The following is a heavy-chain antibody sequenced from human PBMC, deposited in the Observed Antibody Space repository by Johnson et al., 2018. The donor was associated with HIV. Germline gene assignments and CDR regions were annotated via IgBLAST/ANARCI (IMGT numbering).Heavy chain of an antibody. V-gene: IGHV3-15*01. CDR3: AKDTEPDLADAFDI. D-gene: IGHD1-14*01. CDR2: IKSKTDGGTT. J-gene: IGHJ3*02. Sequence: EVQLVESGGGVVQPGGSLTLSCAATGFTFIDYGMHWVRQAPGKGLEWVGRIKSKTDGGTTDYAAPVKGRFTISRDNSKNTLYLQMNSLRAEDTAVYYCAKDTEPDLADAFDIWGQGTMVTVSS. CDR1: GFTFIDYG.